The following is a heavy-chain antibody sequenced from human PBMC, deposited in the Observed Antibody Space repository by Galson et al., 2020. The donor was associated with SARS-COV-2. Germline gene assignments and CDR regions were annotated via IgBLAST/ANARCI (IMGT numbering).Heavy chain of an antibody. Sequence: SETLSLTCAVYGGSFSHYYWTWIRQPPGKGLEWIGEINHNGGTNYNSSLKSRVTISVDTSKNQVSLRLSSVTAADTAVYYCARGSRGYSSSWFDYGGQGTLVTVSS. D-gene: IGHD6-13*01. CDR2: INHNGGT. V-gene: IGHV4-34*01. CDR1: GGSFSHYY. J-gene: IGHJ4*02. CDR3: ARGSRGYSSSWFDY.